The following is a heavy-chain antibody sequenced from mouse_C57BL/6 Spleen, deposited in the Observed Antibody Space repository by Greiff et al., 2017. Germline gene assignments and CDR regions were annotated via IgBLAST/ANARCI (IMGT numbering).Heavy chain of an antibody. D-gene: IGHD1-1*01. CDR1: GYTFTDYE. J-gene: IGHJ3*01. V-gene: IGHV1-15*01. Sequence: VQLQQSGAELVRPGASVTLSCKASGYTFTDYEMHWVKQTPVHGLEWIGAIDPETGGTAYNQKFKGKAILTADKSSSTAYMELRSLTSEDSAVYYCTSYYYGSSWAYWGQGTLVTVSA. CDR2: IDPETGGT. CDR3: TSYYYGSSWAY.